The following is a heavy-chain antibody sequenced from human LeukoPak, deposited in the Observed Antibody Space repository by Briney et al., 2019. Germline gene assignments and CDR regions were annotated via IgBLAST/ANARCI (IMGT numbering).Heavy chain of an antibody. CDR1: GVSFSGYA. J-gene: IGHJ6*03. CDR3: ARGKAFAIFGVVIKGSYYYMDV. D-gene: IGHD3-3*01. CDR2: IKYDASDE. Sequence: QPGGSLRLSCAVSGVSFSGYAMHWVRQAPGKGLEWVGLIKYDASDEYYADSVKGRFTISRDNAKNSLYLQMNSLRAEDTAVYYCARGKAFAIFGVVIKGSYYYMDVWGKGTTVTVSS. V-gene: IGHV3-33*01.